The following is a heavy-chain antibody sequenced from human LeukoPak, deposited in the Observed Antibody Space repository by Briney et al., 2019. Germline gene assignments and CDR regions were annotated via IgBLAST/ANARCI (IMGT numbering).Heavy chain of an antibody. CDR1: GYSFPIYG. D-gene: IGHD6-19*01. J-gene: IGHJ4*02. V-gene: IGHV1-18*01. CDR2: ISVYNGNT. CDR3: ARKSSPDF. Sequence: ASVQVSCHASGYSFPIYGISWVRQAPGQGLEWMGWISVYNGNTKYAQKFQGRVILTTDTSTSTAYMELTSLKSDDTAVYYCARKSSPDFWGQGTLVTVSS.